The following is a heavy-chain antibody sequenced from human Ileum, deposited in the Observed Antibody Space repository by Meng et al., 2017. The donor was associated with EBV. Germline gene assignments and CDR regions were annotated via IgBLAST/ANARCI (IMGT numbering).Heavy chain of an antibody. CDR1: GFALTASGVG. J-gene: IGHJ4*02. D-gene: IGHD6-13*01. CDR2: IYWDNDR. V-gene: IGHV2-5*02. CDR3: AHRLSGSTWDGGYFDY. Sequence: SSLRGSVPTVEKPTETLTLICTFAGFALTASGVGVGWIRQPPGKAPECLAIIYWDNDRRYNPSLKTRLAISKDTSKNQVVLTMTNMGPVDTAIYYCAHRLSGSTWDGGYFDYWGQGSLVTVSS.